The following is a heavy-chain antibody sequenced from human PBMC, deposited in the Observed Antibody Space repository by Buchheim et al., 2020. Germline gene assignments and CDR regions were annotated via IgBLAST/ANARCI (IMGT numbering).Heavy chain of an antibody. V-gene: IGHV4-39*07. CDR1: GGSISSSSYY. D-gene: IGHD6-19*01. CDR3: ARDPYSSGWYRGEGLFGMDV. J-gene: IGHJ6*02. Sequence: QLQLQESGPGLVKPSETLSLTCTVSGGSISSSSYYWGWIRQPPGKGLEWIGSIYYSGSTYYNPSLKSRVTISVDTSKNQLSLKLSSVTAADTAVYYCARDPYSSGWYRGEGLFGMDVWGQGTT. CDR2: IYYSGST.